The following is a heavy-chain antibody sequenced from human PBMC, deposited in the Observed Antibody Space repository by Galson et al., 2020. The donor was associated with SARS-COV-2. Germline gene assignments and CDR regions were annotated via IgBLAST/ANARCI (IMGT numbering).Heavy chain of an antibody. CDR3: ARLKGSYRYGNFDY. V-gene: IGHV5-51*01. CDR2: IYPGDSDT. J-gene: IGHJ4*02. CDR1: GYSFTSYW. Sequence: GESLKISCTVSGYSFTSYWIGWVRQLPGKGLEWMGIIYPGDSDTRYSPSFQGQVTISADKSISTAYLQWSSVKASDTAMYYCARLKGSYRYGNFDYWGQGTLVTVSS. D-gene: IGHD3-16*02.